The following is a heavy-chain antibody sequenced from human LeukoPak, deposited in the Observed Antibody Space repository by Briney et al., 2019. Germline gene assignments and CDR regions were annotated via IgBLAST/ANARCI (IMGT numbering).Heavy chain of an antibody. CDR1: GGSISNSDYY. V-gene: IGHV4-39*01. Sequence: SETLSLTCTVSGGSISNSDYYWDWIRQPPGKGLEWIGSINYRGSTYYNPSLESRVTISVDTSKNQFSLRMSSVTAADTAVYYCAKKRGRGQVDPGTRSYINYWGQGTLVSVSS. D-gene: IGHD3-10*01. CDR2: INYRGST. J-gene: IGHJ4*02. CDR3: AKKRGRGQVDPGTRSYINY.